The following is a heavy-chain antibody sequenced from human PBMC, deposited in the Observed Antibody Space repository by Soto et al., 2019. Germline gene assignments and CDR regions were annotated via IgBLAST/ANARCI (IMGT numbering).Heavy chain of an antibody. CDR3: ARVIASAADFDY. Sequence: QVQLVQSGAEVKKPGASVKVSCKASGYTFTSYGLSWVRQAPGQGLEWMGWISAYNRNTNYAQKLQGRVTMTTDTSSSTAYMELRSLRSDDSAVFYCARVIASAADFDYWGQGTLVTVSS. CDR2: ISAYNRNT. J-gene: IGHJ4*02. CDR1: GYTFTSYG. D-gene: IGHD6-13*01. V-gene: IGHV1-18*01.